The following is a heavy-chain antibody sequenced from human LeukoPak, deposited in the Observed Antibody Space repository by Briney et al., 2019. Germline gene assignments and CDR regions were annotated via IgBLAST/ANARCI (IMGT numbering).Heavy chain of an antibody. Sequence: KASETLSLTCTVSGGSISSYYWSWIRQPPGKGLEWIGYIYYSGSTNYNPSLKSRVTISVDTSKNQFSLKLSSVTAADTAVYYCARDLGPRGYYFDYWGQGTLVTVSS. V-gene: IGHV4-59*01. J-gene: IGHJ4*02. CDR1: GGSISSYY. CDR3: ARDLGPRGYYFDY. D-gene: IGHD3-16*01. CDR2: IYYSGST.